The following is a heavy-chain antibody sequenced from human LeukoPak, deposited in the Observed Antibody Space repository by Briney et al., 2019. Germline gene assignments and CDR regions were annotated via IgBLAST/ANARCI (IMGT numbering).Heavy chain of an antibody. CDR3: ARDGYSSSSGYYMDV. Sequence: GRSLRLSCAASGFTFSSYAMHWVRQAPGKGLEWVAVISHDGSNKYNADSVKGRFTISRDNSKNTLYLQMNSLRAEDTAVYYCARDGYSSSSGYYMDVWGKGTTVTVSS. D-gene: IGHD6-6*01. J-gene: IGHJ6*03. V-gene: IGHV3-30-3*01. CDR1: GFTFSSYA. CDR2: ISHDGSNK.